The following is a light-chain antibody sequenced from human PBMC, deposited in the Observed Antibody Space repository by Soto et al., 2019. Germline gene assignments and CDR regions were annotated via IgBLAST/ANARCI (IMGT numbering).Light chain of an antibody. CDR2: GNS. CDR1: SSNIGAGYD. V-gene: IGLV1-40*01. Sequence: QAVLTQPPSVSGAPGQRVTISCTGSSSNIGAGYDVHWYQQLPGTAPKLIIYGNSNRPSGVPDRFSGSKSGTSASLAITGRQAEDEADYYCQSYDSSLSGWVLGGGTKLTVL. J-gene: IGLJ3*02. CDR3: QSYDSSLSGWV.